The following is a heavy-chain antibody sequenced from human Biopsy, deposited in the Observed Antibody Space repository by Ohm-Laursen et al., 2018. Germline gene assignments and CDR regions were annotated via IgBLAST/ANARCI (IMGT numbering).Heavy chain of an antibody. V-gene: IGHV1-18*01. D-gene: IGHD1-26*01. CDR1: GYTFTTYA. Sequence: ASVKVSCKASGYTFTTYAISWVRQAPGQGLEWMGWIGTYNGNTNYAQKFQGRVTMTIDSSASTAYLELRSLRSDDTAFYYCVRGTGSQYFDYWGQGTLVTVSS. CDR3: VRGTGSQYFDY. CDR2: IGTYNGNT. J-gene: IGHJ4*02.